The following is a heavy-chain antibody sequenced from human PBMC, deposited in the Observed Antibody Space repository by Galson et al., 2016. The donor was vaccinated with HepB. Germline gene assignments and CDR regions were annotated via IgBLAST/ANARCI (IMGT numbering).Heavy chain of an antibody. CDR2: INWNGGST. J-gene: IGHJ6*04. V-gene: IGHV3-20*01. D-gene: IGHD3-10*01. CDR3: ARFMVQGVIISAHYGMDV. CDR1: GFTFDDYG. Sequence: SLRLSCAASGFTFDDYGRSWVRQAPGKGLEWVSGINWNGGSTGYADSVKGRFTISRDNAKNSLYLQMNSLRAEDTALYHGARFMVQGVIISAHYGMDVWGKGTTVTVSS.